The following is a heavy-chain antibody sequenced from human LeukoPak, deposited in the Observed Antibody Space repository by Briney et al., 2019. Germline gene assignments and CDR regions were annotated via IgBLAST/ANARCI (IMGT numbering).Heavy chain of an antibody. CDR3: ARLSCSGGSCYPRARYYGMDV. Sequence: SETLSLTCTVSGGSISSYYWSWIRQPPGKGLEWIGYIYYSGSTNYNPSLKSRVTISVDTSKSQFSLKLSSVTAADTAVYYCARLSCSGGSCYPRARYYGMDVWGQGTTVTVSS. V-gene: IGHV4-59*01. J-gene: IGHJ6*02. CDR1: GGSISSYY. D-gene: IGHD2-15*01. CDR2: IYYSGST.